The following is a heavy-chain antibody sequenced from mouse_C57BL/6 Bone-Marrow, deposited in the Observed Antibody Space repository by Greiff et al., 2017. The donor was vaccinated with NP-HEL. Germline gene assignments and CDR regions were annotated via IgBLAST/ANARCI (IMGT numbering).Heavy chain of an antibody. Sequence: QVQLQQSGAELARPGASVKLSCKASGYTFTSYGISWVKQRTGQGLEWIGEIYPRSGNTYYNEKFKGKATLTADKSSSTAYMELRSLTSEDSAVYFCARVGSGYDAYWGQGTLVTVSA. CDR2: IYPRSGNT. CDR1: GYTFTSYG. V-gene: IGHV1-81*01. CDR3: ARVGSGYDAY. J-gene: IGHJ3*01. D-gene: IGHD3-2*02.